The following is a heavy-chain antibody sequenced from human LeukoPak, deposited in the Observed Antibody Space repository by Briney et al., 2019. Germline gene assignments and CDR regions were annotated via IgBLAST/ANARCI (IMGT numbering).Heavy chain of an antibody. CDR2: IDTYRGST. Sequence: ASVKVSCKASGYTFFSYGVSWVRQAPGQGLEWMGWIDTYRGSTNYAQNLQGRVTVTTATSTTTVYMELRSLRSDDTAVYYCARPNTDAAGYYFDYWGQGTLVTVSS. D-gene: IGHD6-13*01. CDR3: ARPNTDAAGYYFDY. CDR1: GYTFFSYG. V-gene: IGHV1-18*01. J-gene: IGHJ4*02.